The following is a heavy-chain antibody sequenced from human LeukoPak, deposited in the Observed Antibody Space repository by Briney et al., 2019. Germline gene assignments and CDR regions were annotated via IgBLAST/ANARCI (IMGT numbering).Heavy chain of an antibody. J-gene: IGHJ4*02. CDR3: ARSDHYDSNGYYDY. Sequence: SXRXSCAXXGFTXSXXYMNWIXXAPXXGLXXVSYISISGTTIYYADSVKGRFTISRDNAKNSLYLQMNSLRAEDTAVYYCARSDHYDSNGYYDYWGQGTLVTVSS. CDR2: ISISGTTI. D-gene: IGHD3-22*01. V-gene: IGHV3-11*01. CDR1: GFTXSXXY.